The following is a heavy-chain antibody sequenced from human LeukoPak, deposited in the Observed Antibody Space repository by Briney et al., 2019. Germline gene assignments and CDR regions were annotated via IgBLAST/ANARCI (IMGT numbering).Heavy chain of an antibody. J-gene: IGHJ4*02. CDR1: GYIFTTYD. CDR2: MSPSSGNT. Sequence: ASVKVSCKASGYIFTTYDINWVRQAPGQGPEWLGWMSPSSGNTGLAQKFQGRVSMTRDTSIHTAYMELSSLTSDDTAVYYCTRGEGIVGSYWGQGTLVTVSS. D-gene: IGHD1-26*01. CDR3: TRGEGIVGSY. V-gene: IGHV1-8*01.